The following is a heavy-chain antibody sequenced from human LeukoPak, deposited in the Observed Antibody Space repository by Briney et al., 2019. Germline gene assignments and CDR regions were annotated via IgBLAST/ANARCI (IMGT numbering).Heavy chain of an antibody. D-gene: IGHD2-2*01. V-gene: IGHV4-59*12. CDR1: GGSIRGYY. J-gene: IGHJ3*02. CDR2: IYYSGST. CDR3: ATLVVPALDAFDI. Sequence: SETLSLTCTVSGGSIRGYYWSWIRQPPGKGLEVIGYIYYSGSTNYNPSLESRVTISLDTSKNQFSLKLSSVTAADTAVYYCATLVVPALDAFDIWGQGTMVTVSS.